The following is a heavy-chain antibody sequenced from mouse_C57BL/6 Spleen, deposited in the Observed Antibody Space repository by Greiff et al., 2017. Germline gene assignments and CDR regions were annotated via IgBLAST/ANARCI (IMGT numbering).Heavy chain of an antibody. CDR3: TRVITTVVADY. CDR1: GFTFSSYA. CDR2: ISSGGDYI. V-gene: IGHV5-9-1*02. Sequence: EVQGVESGEGLVKPGGSLKLSCAASGFTFSSYAMSWVRQTPEKRLEWVAYISSGGDYIYYADTVKGRFTISRDNARNPQYLQMSILNSDDTAMYYCTRVITTVVADYWGQGTTLTVSS. D-gene: IGHD1-1*01. J-gene: IGHJ2*01.